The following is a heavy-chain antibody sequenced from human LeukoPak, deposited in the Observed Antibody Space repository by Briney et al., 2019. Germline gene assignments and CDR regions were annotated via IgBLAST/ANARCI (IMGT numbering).Heavy chain of an antibody. J-gene: IGHJ4*02. V-gene: IGHV3-48*04. Sequence: GGSLRLSCAASGFTFSSYSMNWVRQAPGKGLEWVSYISSSSSTIYYADSVKGRFTISRDNAKNSLYLQMNSLRAEDTAVYYCAKEAGADPQQQPYDYWGQGTLVTVSS. CDR3: AKEAGADPQQQPYDY. CDR1: GFTFSSYS. D-gene: IGHD6-13*01. CDR2: ISSSSSTI.